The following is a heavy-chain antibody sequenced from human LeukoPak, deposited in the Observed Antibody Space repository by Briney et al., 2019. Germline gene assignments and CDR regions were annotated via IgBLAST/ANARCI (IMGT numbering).Heavy chain of an antibody. Sequence: PSETLSLTCTVSGGSISSGSYCWSWIRQPAGKGLEWIGRIYTSGSTNYNPSLKSRVTISVDTSKNQFSLKLSSVTAADTAMYYCAGSTTWIQPYRFFDYWGQGTLVTVSS. CDR1: GGSISSGSYC. V-gene: IGHV4-61*02. J-gene: IGHJ4*02. CDR3: AGSTTWIQPYRFFDY. D-gene: IGHD5-18*01. CDR2: IYTSGST.